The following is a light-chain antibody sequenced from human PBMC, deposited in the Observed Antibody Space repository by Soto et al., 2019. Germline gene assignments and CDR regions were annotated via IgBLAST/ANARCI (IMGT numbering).Light chain of an antibody. CDR1: QSVRND. CDR3: QKRTNGPPT. Sequence: EIVLTQSPATLSLSPGERATLSCRASQSVRNDLVWYHQKPGQAPRVLIYSASNRATGIPARFSGSGSGTDFTLTISSLEAEEFAVYYCQKRTNGPPTFGGGNTVEMK. V-gene: IGKV3-11*01. CDR2: SAS. J-gene: IGKJ4*01.